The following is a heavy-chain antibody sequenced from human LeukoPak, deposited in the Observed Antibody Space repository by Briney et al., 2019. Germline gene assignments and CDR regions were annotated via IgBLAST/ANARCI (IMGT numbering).Heavy chain of an antibody. Sequence: SETLSLTCTVSGGSISSYYWSWIRQPPGKGLEWIGYIYYSGSTNYNPSLKSRVTISVDTSKNQFSLKLSSVTAADTAVYYCAREGQRYLERVYWFDHWGQGTPVTVSS. CDR1: GGSISSYY. CDR2: IYYSGST. J-gene: IGHJ5*02. D-gene: IGHD3-9*01. CDR3: AREGQRYLERVYWFDH. V-gene: IGHV4-59*12.